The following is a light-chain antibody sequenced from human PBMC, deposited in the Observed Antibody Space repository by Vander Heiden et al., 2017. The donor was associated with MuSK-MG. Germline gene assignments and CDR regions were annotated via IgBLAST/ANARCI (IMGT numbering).Light chain of an antibody. CDR1: QDISSW. CDR3: QQYNSYAGT. V-gene: IGKV1-5*03. Sequence: IQMTQPPSTLSASVGDRATITCRASQDISSWLAWYQQKPGKAPKLLIYTASSLDSGVPARFSGSGSETEFTLTISSVQPDDFATYYCQQYNSYAGTFGQGTKVEIK. CDR2: TAS. J-gene: IGKJ1*01.